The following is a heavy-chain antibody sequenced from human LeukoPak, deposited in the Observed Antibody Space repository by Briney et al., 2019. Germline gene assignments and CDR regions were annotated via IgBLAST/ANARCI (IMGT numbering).Heavy chain of an antibody. CDR1: GFTFSDYY. D-gene: IGHD2-15*01. CDR2: ISSSGSTI. CDR3: VTETWWRFDH. V-gene: IGHV3-11*04. Sequence: PGGSLRLSCAASGFTFSDYYMSWIRQAPGKGLEWVSYISSSGSTIYYADSVKGRFTISRDNAKNSLYLHLNFLRAEDTAVYYCVTETWWRFDHWGQGSLVTVSS. J-gene: IGHJ4*02.